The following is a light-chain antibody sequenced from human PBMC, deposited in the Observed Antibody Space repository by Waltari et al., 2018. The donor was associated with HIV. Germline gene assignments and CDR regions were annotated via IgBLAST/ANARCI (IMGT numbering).Light chain of an antibody. Sequence: QSVLTQPPSASGTPGQNVTIPCSGNTSNIGTTIVNWYQQFPGAAPKLLIYSNNQRPSGVPARFSGSKSGTAASLAISGLQSEDEADYFCAAWDDTLNGLFGGGTKLTVL. CDR1: TSNIGTTI. CDR3: AAWDDTLNGL. V-gene: IGLV1-44*01. J-gene: IGLJ2*01. CDR2: SNN.